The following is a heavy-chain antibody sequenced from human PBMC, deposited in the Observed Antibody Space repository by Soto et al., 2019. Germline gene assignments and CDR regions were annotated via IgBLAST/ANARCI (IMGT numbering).Heavy chain of an antibody. CDR1: GFTFGDYA. CDR3: TRDRYDFSSGYYCH. D-gene: IGHD3-3*01. CDR2: IRSKAYGGTT. Sequence: GGSLRLSCTASGFTFGDYAMSWFRQAPGKGLEWVGFIRSKAYGGTTEYAASVKGRFTISRDDSKSIAYLQMNSLKTEDTAVYYCTRDRYDFSSGYYCHWGQGTLVTVSS. J-gene: IGHJ4*02. V-gene: IGHV3-49*03.